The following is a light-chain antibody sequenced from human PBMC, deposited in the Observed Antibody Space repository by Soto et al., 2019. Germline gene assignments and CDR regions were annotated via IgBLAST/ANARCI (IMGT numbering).Light chain of an antibody. J-gene: IGLJ1*01. CDR2: EVS. CDR3: SSYTSSSTRV. V-gene: IGLV2-14*01. Sequence: SVLTQPASVSGSPGQSITISCTGTSSDVGAYDYVSWYQQHPGKVPKLMIYEVSNRPSGVSNRFSGSKSGNTASLTISGLQAEDEADYYCSSYTSSSTRVFGTGTKVTVL. CDR1: SSDVGAYDY.